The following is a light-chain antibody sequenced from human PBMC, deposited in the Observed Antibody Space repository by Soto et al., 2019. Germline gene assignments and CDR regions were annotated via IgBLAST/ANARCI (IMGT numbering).Light chain of an antibody. V-gene: IGLV2-14*01. J-gene: IGLJ1*01. Sequence: QSVLTQPASVSGSPGQSITISCSGTSSDVGSYNHVAWYQQFPGKTPKLIIYDVTYRPSGVSHRFSASKSGNTASLTISGLQAEDEADYYCISYTGSSTSYVFGTGTKVTVL. CDR3: ISYTGSSTSYV. CDR1: SSDVGSYNH. CDR2: DVT.